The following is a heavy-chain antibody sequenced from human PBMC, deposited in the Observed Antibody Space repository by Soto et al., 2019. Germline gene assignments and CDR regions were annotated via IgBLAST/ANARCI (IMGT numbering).Heavy chain of an antibody. CDR1: GGSISSGGYY. CDR3: ARDRSRRWELPKFGEFVFDP. D-gene: IGHD1-26*01. J-gene: IGHJ5*02. Sequence: SETLSLTCTVSGGSISSGGYYWSWIRQHPGKGLEWIGYIYYSGSTYYNPSLKSRVTISVDTSKNQFSLKLSSVTAADTAVYYCARDRSRRWELPKFGEFVFDPWGQGTLVTVSS. V-gene: IGHV4-31*03. CDR2: IYYSGST.